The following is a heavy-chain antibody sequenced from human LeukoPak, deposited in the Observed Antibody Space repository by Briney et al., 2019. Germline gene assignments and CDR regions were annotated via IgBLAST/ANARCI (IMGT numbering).Heavy chain of an antibody. J-gene: IGHJ4*02. CDR2: INAGNGNT. CDR1: GYTFTSYA. V-gene: IGHV1-3*01. Sequence: ASVKVPCKASGYTFTSYAMHWVRQAPGQRLEWMGWINAGNGNTKYSQKFQGRVTITRDTSASTAYMELSSLRSEDTAVYYCARDSCSSTSCYLFDYWGQGTLVTVSS. D-gene: IGHD2-2*01. CDR3: ARDSCSSTSCYLFDY.